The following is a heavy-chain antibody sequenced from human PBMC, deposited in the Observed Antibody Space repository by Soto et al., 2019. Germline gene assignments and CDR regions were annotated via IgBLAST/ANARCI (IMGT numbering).Heavy chain of an antibody. CDR3: AGYCSGGSCHAGWYFDL. CDR2: INWNGGST. J-gene: IGHJ2*01. D-gene: IGHD2-15*01. V-gene: IGHV3-20*01. Sequence: EVQLVESGGGVLRPGGSLRLSCAASGFTFDDYGMSWVRQEPGKGLELVSGINWNGGSTGSADSLRGRFTISRDNANNCLYLQMNRMRADDTALYHCAGYCSGGSCHAGWYFDLWGRGAMVAVTS. CDR1: GFTFDDYG.